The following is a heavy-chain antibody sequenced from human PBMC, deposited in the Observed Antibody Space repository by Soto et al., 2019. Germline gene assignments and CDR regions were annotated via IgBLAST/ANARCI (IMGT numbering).Heavy chain of an antibody. D-gene: IGHD3-10*01. J-gene: IGHJ4*02. Sequence: SETLSLTFAVSGVSISSGNWWTWVRQSPQRGLEYIGEIFHDGTANYYPSFERRVAISVDTSKNQFSLKLTSVTAADTAIYFCARLVYDTRLNYMYFDFWGQGTLVTVSS. V-gene: IGHV4-4*02. CDR1: GVSISSGNW. CDR2: IFHDGTA. CDR3: ARLVYDTRLNYMYFDF.